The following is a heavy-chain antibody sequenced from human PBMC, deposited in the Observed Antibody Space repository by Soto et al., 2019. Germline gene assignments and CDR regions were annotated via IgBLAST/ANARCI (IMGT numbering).Heavy chain of an antibody. CDR1: GGTFSSYT. V-gene: IGHV1-69*02. D-gene: IGHD2-15*01. J-gene: IGHJ4*02. Sequence: QVQLVQSGAEVKKPGSSVKVSCKASGGTFSSYTISWVRQAPGQGLEWMGRIIPILGIANYAQKFQGRVTVTADKSTRTAYVELSSLRSEDTAVYYCGYCSGGSCAHLDYWGQGTLVTVSS. CDR3: GYCSGGSCAHLDY. CDR2: IIPILGIA.